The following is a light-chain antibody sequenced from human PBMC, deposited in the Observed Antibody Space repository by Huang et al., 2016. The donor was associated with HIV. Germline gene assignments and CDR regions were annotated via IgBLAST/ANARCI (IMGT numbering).Light chain of an antibody. Sequence: DVVMTQSPLSLPVTLGQPASISCRSSQSLVHSDGNTYVNWCQQRPGQSPRRLIYKVSNRDSGVPDRFSGSGSGTDFTLKISRVEAEDVGIYYCMQGTHWPPTFGQGTKVEIK. J-gene: IGKJ1*01. CDR1: QSLVHSDGNTY. CDR3: MQGTHWPPT. V-gene: IGKV2-30*02. CDR2: KVS.